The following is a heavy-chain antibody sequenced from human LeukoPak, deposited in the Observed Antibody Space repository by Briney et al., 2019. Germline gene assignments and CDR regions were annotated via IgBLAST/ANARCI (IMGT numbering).Heavy chain of an antibody. V-gene: IGHV4-34*01. D-gene: IGHD2-15*01. CDR2: INHSGST. Sequence: SETLSLTCAVYGGSFSGYYWSWIRQPPGKGLEWIGEINHSGSTNYNPSLKSRVTISVDTSKNQFSLKLSSVTAADTVVYYCARGYSTRSGGSYVSYWGQGTLVTVSS. CDR3: ARGYSTRSGGSYVSY. J-gene: IGHJ4*02. CDR1: GGSFSGYY.